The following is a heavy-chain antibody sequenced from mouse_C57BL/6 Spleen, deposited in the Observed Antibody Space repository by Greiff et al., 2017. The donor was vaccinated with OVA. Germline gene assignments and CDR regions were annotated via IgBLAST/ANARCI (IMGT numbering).Heavy chain of an antibody. J-gene: IGHJ3*01. D-gene: IGHD2-5*01. V-gene: IGHV1-69*01. CDR2: IDPSDRYT. CDR3: ARDSNGQAWFAD. Sequence: QVQLQQPGAELVMPGASVKLSCKASGYTFTSYWMHWVKQRPGQGLEWIGEIDPSDRYTNYNQKFKGKSTLPVDKSSSTAYMRRRSLASEDSAVYYCARDSNGQAWFADWGQGTLVSVAA. CDR1: GYTFTSYW.